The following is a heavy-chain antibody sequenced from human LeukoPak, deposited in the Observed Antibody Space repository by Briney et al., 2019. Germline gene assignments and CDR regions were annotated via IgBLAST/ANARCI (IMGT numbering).Heavy chain of an antibody. CDR2: ISGSGGST. J-gene: IGHJ4*02. D-gene: IGHD4-23*01. CDR1: GFTFSSYA. CDR3: ARSRGNSPYMFDY. V-gene: IGHV3-23*01. Sequence: GRSLRLSCAASGFTFSSYAMSWVREAPGKGLEGVSAISGSGGSTYYADSVKGRFTISRDNSKNTLYLEMNSLRAEDTGVYYCARSRGNSPYMFDYWGQGTLVTVSS.